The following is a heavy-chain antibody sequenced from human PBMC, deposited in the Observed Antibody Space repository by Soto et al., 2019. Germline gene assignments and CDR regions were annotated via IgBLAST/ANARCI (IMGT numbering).Heavy chain of an antibody. V-gene: IGHV1-69*01. Sequence: QVQLVQSGAEVKKPGSSVKVSCKASGGTFSSYSNNWVRQAPGQGLEWMGELIPIFGTANYAQKFQGRVTITADESTSTAYMELSSLRSEDTAVYYCARDGGRHAGGIDYWGQGTLVTVSS. CDR2: LIPIFGTA. CDR1: GGTFSSYS. D-gene: IGHD1-26*01. J-gene: IGHJ4*02. CDR3: ARDGGRHAGGIDY.